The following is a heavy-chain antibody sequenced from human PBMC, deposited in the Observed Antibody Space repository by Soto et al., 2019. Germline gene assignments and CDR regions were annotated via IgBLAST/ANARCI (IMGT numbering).Heavy chain of an antibody. CDR2: MNPNSGNT. CDR1: GYTFTSYD. Sequence: RASVKVSCKASGYTFTSYDINWVRQATGQGLEWMGWMNPNSGNTGYAQKFQGRVTMTRNTSISTAYMELSSLRSEDTAVYYCARGLMITFGGVIDAFDIWGQGTMVTVSS. V-gene: IGHV1-8*01. D-gene: IGHD3-16*01. CDR3: ARGLMITFGGVIDAFDI. J-gene: IGHJ3*02.